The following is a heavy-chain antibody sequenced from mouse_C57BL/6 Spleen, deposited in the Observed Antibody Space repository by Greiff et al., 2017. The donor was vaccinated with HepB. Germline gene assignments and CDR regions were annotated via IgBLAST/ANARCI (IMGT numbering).Heavy chain of an antibody. D-gene: IGHD1-1*01. CDR3: ARPSIGYGSSYDWFAY. CDR1: GYTFTSYW. Sequence: VQLQQPGTELVKPGASVKLSCKASGYTFTSYWMHWVKQRPGQGLEWIGNINPSNGGTNYNEKFKSKATLTVDKSSSTAYMQLSSLTSEDSAVYYCARPSIGYGSSYDWFAYWGQGTLVTVSA. J-gene: IGHJ3*01. CDR2: INPSNGGT. V-gene: IGHV1-53*01.